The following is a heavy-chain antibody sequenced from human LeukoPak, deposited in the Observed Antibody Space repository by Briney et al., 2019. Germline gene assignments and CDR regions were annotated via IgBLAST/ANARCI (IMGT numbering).Heavy chain of an antibody. CDR3: ARDRMTVVPAAIAETHPTTGVYYYYYMDV. V-gene: IGHV4-4*07. D-gene: IGHD2-2*02. CDR2: IYTSGST. CDR1: GGSISSYY. J-gene: IGHJ6*03. Sequence: SETLSLTCTVSGGSISSYYWSWIRQPAGKGLEWIGRIYTSGSTNYNPSLKSRVTMSVDTSKNQFSLKLSSVTAADTAVYYCARDRMTVVPAAIAETHPTTGVYYYYYMDVWGKGTTVTVSS.